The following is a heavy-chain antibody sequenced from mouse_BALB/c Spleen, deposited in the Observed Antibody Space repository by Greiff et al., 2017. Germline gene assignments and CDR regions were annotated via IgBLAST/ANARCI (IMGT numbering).Heavy chain of an antibody. CDR3: ARSYYGNYGAMDY. D-gene: IGHD2-10*01. J-gene: IGHJ4*01. Sequence: EVKLMESGGGLVQPGGSLKLSCAASGFTFSSYTMSWVRQTPEKRLEWVAYISNGGGSTYYPDTVKGRFTISRDNAKNTLYLQMSSLKSEDTAMYYCARSYYGNYGAMDYWGQGTSVTVSS. V-gene: IGHV5-12-2*01. CDR2: ISNGGGST. CDR1: GFTFSSYT.